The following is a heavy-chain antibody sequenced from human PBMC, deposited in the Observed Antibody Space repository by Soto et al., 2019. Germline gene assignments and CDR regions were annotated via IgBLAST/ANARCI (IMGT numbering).Heavy chain of an antibody. CDR3: AKDRGKYYDTSGYYPSSFFGGEFDY. V-gene: IGHV3-23*01. Sequence: EVQLLESGGGLVQPGGSLRLSCAASGFTFSRSAMNWVRQAPGKGLEWVSLISDTGDNTYYADSVKGRFTIFRDNSKNTLYLQMNSLRAEDTAVYYCAKDRGKYYDTSGYYPSSFFGGEFDYWGQGTLVTVSS. CDR1: GFTFSRSA. D-gene: IGHD3-22*01. J-gene: IGHJ4*02. CDR2: ISDTGDNT.